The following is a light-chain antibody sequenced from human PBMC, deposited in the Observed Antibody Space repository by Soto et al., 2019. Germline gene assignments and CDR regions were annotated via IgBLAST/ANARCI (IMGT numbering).Light chain of an antibody. CDR3: QQYGHSPRT. CDR2: AAS. J-gene: IGKJ1*01. CDR1: QSVADNY. Sequence: SVLTQSPGTLSLSPGERATLSCRASQSVADNYLAWYQQKPGQPPRLLIYAASHRATGIPDTFSGSGSGTDFTLTITRLEPEDFALYYCQQYGHSPRTFGQGTKVDIK. V-gene: IGKV3-20*01.